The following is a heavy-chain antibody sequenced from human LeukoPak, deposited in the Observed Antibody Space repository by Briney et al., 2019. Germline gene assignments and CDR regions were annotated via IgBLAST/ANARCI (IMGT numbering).Heavy chain of an antibody. V-gene: IGHV1-2*02. D-gene: IGHD3-22*01. Sequence: GASVKVSCKASGYTFTGYYMHWVRQAPGQGLEWMGWINPNSGGTNYAQKFQGRVTMTRDTSITTAYMELSRLRSDDTAMYFCAKSDTRNWFDPWGQGTLVTVSS. CDR2: INPNSGGT. J-gene: IGHJ5*02. CDR3: AKSDTRNWFDP. CDR1: GYTFTGYY.